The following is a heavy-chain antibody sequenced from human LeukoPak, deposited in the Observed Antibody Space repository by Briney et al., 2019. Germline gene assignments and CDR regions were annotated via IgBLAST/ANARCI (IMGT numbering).Heavy chain of an antibody. CDR2: IYYSGST. D-gene: IGHD3-22*01. V-gene: IGHV4-59*01. J-gene: IGHJ4*02. CDR1: SGSISSYF. CDR3: ASGGNTYYYDSSSYLAY. Sequence: PSETLSLTCTVSSGSISSYFWSWIRQPPGKGLEWIGYIYYSGSTNYNPSLKSRVTISVDTSKNQFSLKLSSVTAADTAVYYCASGGNTYYYDSSSYLAYWGQGTLVTVSS.